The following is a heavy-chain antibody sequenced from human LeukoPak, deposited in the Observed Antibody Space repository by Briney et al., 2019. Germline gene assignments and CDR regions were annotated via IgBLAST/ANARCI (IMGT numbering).Heavy chain of an antibody. J-gene: IGHJ3*02. CDR1: GGSINNYY. CDR3: ARRRYCSADSCSGGDAFEI. CDR2: IYTRGST. Sequence: SETLSLTCTVSGGSINNYYWSWIRQPAGKGLEWIGRIYTRGSTNYNPSLKSRVTMSVDTSKNQFSLKLSSVTAADTAVYYCARRRYCSADSCSGGDAFEIWGQGTMVSVSS. D-gene: IGHD2-15*01. V-gene: IGHV4-4*07.